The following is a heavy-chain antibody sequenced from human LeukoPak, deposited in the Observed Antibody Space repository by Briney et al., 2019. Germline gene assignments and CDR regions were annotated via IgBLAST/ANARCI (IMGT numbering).Heavy chain of an antibody. V-gene: IGHV3-53*01. CDR1: GFTVSSNY. J-gene: IGHJ4*02. Sequence: SGGSLRLSCAASGFTVSSNYMSWVRQAPGKGLERVSVIYSGSSTYYADSVKGRFTISRDNSKNTVYLQINSLRAEDTAVYYCAKVDYNSGSFFDYWGQGTLVTVSS. CDR3: AKVDYNSGSFFDY. CDR2: IYSGSST. D-gene: IGHD3-10*01.